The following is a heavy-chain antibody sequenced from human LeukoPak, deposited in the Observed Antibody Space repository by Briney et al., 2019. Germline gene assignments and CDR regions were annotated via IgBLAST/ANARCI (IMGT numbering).Heavy chain of an antibody. CDR2: IYSGGST. CDR3: ARDGTDILTGYYRDY. D-gene: IGHD3-9*01. V-gene: IGHV3-53*01. J-gene: IGHJ4*02. Sequence: GGSLRLSCAASGFSFSSYEMNWVRQAPGKGLEWVSVIYSGGSTYYADSVKGRFTISRDNSKNTLYLQMNSLRAEDTAVYYCARDGTDILTGYYRDYWGQGTLVTVSS. CDR1: GFSFSSYE.